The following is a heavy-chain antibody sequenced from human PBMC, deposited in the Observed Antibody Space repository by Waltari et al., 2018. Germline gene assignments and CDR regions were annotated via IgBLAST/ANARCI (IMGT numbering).Heavy chain of an antibody. Sequence: QVQLVQSGAEVKKPGSSVKVSCKSSGGTFHSNVINWGRQAPGQGLEWMGRFIPLLGEASYAQKFQGRLTIIADKSTNTSYMELTSLRSEDTAVYYCARRLEKTRDAFDIWGQGTMVTVSS. V-gene: IGHV1-69*02. CDR1: GGTFHSNV. D-gene: IGHD4-17*01. CDR2: FIPLLGEA. J-gene: IGHJ3*02. CDR3: ARRLEKTRDAFDI.